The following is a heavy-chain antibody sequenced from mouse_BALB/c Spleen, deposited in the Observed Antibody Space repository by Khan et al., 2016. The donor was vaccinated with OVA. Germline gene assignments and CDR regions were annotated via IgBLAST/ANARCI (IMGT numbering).Heavy chain of an antibody. J-gene: IGHJ3*01. Sequence: EVELVESGGGLVKPGGSLKLSCAASGFTFSTYAMSWVRQTPEKRLEWVATISSDGDYTYYPDNVTGRCTISSDNVKNNMYLQMRSLRSEDTAMDCCARYPYGNFAYWGPGTLVTVSA. V-gene: IGHV5-9-3*01. CDR2: ISSDGDYT. CDR3: ARYPYGNFAY. D-gene: IGHD1-1*01. CDR1: GFTFSTYA.